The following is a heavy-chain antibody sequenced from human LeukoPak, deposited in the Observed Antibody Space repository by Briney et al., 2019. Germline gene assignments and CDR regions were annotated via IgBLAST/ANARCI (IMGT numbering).Heavy chain of an antibody. CDR1: GFPFSSYA. CDR2: ISGSGGST. Sequence: GGSLRLSCAASGFPFSSYAMSWVRQAPGKGLEWVSAISGSGGSTYYADSVKGRFTIPRDNSKNKLYLQMNSLRAEDTAVYYCATARRSSGYLFDYWGQGTLVTVSS. CDR3: ATARRSSGYLFDY. V-gene: IGHV3-23*01. D-gene: IGHD3-22*01. J-gene: IGHJ4*02.